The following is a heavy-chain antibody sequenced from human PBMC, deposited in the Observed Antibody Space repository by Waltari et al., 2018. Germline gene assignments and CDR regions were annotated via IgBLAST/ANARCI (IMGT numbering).Heavy chain of an antibody. CDR1: GYTFTGYY. Sequence: QVQLVQSGAEVKKPGASVKVSCKASGYTFTGYYMHWVRQAPGQGLEWMGWINPNSGGTNYAQKFQGRVTMTRDTSISTAYMELSRLRSDDTAVYYCAIALGIAAAGTYLWFDPWGQGTLVTVSS. D-gene: IGHD6-13*01. CDR3: AIALGIAAAGTYLWFDP. CDR2: INPNSGGT. V-gene: IGHV1-2*02. J-gene: IGHJ5*02.